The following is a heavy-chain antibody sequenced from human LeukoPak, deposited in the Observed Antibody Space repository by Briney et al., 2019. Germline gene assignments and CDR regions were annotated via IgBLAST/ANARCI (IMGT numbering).Heavy chain of an antibody. CDR2: ISWDGGST. J-gene: IGHJ4*02. CDR1: GFTFDDYA. V-gene: IGHV3-43D*03. Sequence: GGSLRLSCAASGFTFDDYAMHWVRQAPGKGLEWVSLISWDGGSTYYADSVKGRFTISRDNSKNSLYLQMNSLRAEDTALYYCARAYDSSGYFIDYWGQGTLVTVSS. CDR3: ARAYDSSGYFIDY. D-gene: IGHD3-22*01.